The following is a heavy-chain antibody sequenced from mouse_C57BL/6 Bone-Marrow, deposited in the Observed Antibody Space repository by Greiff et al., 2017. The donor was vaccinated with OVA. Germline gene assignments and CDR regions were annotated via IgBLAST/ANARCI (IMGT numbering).Heavy chain of an antibody. CDR3: AHDGYFWFAY. J-gene: IGHJ3*01. Sequence: EVQLQQSGPVLVKPGASVKMSCKASGYTFTDYYMNWVKQSHGKSLEWIGVINPYNGGTSYNQKFKGKATLTVDKSSSTAYMELNSLTSEDSAVYYCAHDGYFWFAYWGQGTLVTVSA. CDR1: GYTFTDYY. V-gene: IGHV1-19*01. D-gene: IGHD2-3*01. CDR2: INPYNGGT.